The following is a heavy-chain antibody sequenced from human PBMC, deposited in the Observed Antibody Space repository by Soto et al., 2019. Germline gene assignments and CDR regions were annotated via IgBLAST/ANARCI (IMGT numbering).Heavy chain of an antibody. V-gene: IGHV1-46*01. CDR3: ARDCSGGSCLDY. Sequence: ASVKVSCKASGYTFTSYYMHWVRQAPGQGLEWMGIINPSGGSTSYAQKFQGRVTMTRDTSISTAYMELSRLRSDDTAVYYCARDCSGGSCLDYWGQGTQVTVSS. J-gene: IGHJ4*02. CDR1: GYTFTSYY. CDR2: INPSGGST. D-gene: IGHD2-15*01.